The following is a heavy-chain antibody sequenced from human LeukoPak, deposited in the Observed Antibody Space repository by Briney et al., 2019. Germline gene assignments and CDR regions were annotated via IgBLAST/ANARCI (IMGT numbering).Heavy chain of an antibody. CDR2: VSGSGGST. J-gene: IGHJ4*02. CDR1: GLTFSSYA. Sequence: GGSLRLSCAASGLTFSSYAMYWVRQAPGKGLEWVSAVSGSGGSTYYADSVKGRFTISRDNSKNTLYLQVNSLRAEDTAVYYCAKTIRDQLLCSTDYWGQGTLVTVSS. V-gene: IGHV3-23*01. D-gene: IGHD2-2*01. CDR3: AKTIRDQLLCSTDY.